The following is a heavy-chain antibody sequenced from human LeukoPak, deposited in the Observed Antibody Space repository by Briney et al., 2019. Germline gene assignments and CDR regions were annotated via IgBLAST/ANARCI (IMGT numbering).Heavy chain of an antibody. V-gene: IGHV4-34*01. Sequence: SSETLSLTCAVYGGSFSGYYWSWIRQPPGKGLEWIGEINHSGSTNYNPSLKSRVTISVDTSKNQFSLKLSSVTAADTAVYYCARDGYLAVDYWGQGTLVTVSS. CDR1: GGSFSGYY. D-gene: IGHD2-2*03. CDR3: ARDGYLAVDY. CDR2: INHSGST. J-gene: IGHJ4*02.